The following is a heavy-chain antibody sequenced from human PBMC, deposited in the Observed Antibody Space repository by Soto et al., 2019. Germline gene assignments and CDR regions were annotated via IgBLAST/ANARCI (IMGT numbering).Heavy chain of an antibody. CDR2: IYYSGST. J-gene: IGHJ6*03. CDR1: GGSISSYY. D-gene: IGHD3-3*01. CDR3: ARESDMVRFLEWLSDYYYYYYMDV. V-gene: IGHV4-59*12. Sequence: SETLSLTCTVSGGSISSYYWSWIRQPPGKGLEWIGYIYYSGSTNYNPSLKSRFTISRDNAKNSLYLQMNSLRAEDTAVYYCARESDMVRFLEWLSDYYYYYYMDVWGKGTTVTVSS.